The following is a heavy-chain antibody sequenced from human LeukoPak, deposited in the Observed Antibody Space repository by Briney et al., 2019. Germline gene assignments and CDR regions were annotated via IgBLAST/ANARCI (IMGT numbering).Heavy chain of an antibody. CDR1: GGSISSYY. J-gene: IGHJ4*02. D-gene: IGHD6-13*01. V-gene: IGHV4-4*07. CDR2: IYTSGST. CDR3: ARDLSGSSGRAAPGLYFDY. Sequence: SETLSLTCTVSGGSISSYYWTWIRQPAGKGLEWIGRIYTSGSTNYNPSLESRVTLSVDTSKNQFSLKLSSVTAADTAVYYCARDLSGSSGRAAPGLYFDYWGQGTLVTVSP.